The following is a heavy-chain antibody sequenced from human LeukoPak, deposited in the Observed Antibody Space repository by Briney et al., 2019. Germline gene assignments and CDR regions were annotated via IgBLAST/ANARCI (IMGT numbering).Heavy chain of an antibody. J-gene: IGHJ4*02. V-gene: IGHV1-46*01. CDR2: INPSGGST. CDR3: ARERVAGYYDSSGYYYRRRLGFDY. Sequence: ASVKVSCKASGYTFTSYYMHWVRRAPGQGLEWMGIINPSGGSTSYAQKFQDRVTMTRDTSTSTVYMELSSLRSEDTAVYYCARERVAGYYDSSGYYYRRRLGFDYWGQGTLVTVSS. D-gene: IGHD3-22*01. CDR1: GYTFTSYY.